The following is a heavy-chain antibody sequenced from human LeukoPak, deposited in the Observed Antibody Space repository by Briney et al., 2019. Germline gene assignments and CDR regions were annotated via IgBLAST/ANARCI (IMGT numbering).Heavy chain of an antibody. Sequence: ASVKVSCKASGYTFTGYYMHWVRQAPGQGLEWMGWINPNSGGTNYAQKFQGRVTITADKSTSTAYMELSSLRSEDTAVYYCARAHYSGSGSYSMSFLLDYWGQGALVTVSS. CDR1: GYTFTGYY. CDR3: ARAHYSGSGSYSMSFLLDY. J-gene: IGHJ4*02. D-gene: IGHD3-10*01. V-gene: IGHV1-2*02. CDR2: INPNSGGT.